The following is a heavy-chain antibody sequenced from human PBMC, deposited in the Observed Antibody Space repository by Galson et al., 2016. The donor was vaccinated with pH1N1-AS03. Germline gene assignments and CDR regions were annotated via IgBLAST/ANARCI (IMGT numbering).Heavy chain of an antibody. D-gene: IGHD3-16*01. J-gene: IGHJ4*02. CDR2: IKQDGSET. CDR3: ARGEMIGDDS. Sequence: SLRLSCAASGLEFSYFWMTWVRQAPGKGPEWVASIKQDGSETYYVDSVKGRFTISRDNAKNSLYLQMNSLRVEDTAMYYCARGEMIGDDSWGQGTLVTVSS. CDR1: GLEFSYFW. V-gene: IGHV3-7*03.